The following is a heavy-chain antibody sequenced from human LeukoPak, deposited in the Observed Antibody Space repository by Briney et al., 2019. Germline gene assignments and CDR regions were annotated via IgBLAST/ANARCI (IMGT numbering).Heavy chain of an antibody. D-gene: IGHD3-22*01. V-gene: IGHV3-30-3*01. J-gene: IGHJ3*02. Sequence: PGGSLRLSCAASGFTFSSYAMHWVRQAPGKGLKWVAVISYDGSNKYYADSVKGRFTISRDNSKNTLYLQMNSLRAEDTAVYYCARDPKIFTMMNAFDIWGQGTMVTVSS. CDR2: ISYDGSNK. CDR3: ARDPKIFTMMNAFDI. CDR1: GFTFSSYA.